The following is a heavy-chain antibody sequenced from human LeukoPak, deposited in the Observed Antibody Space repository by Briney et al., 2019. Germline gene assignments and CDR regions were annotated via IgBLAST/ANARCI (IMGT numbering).Heavy chain of an antibody. Sequence: PSETLSLTCTVSGGSICSYYWSWIRQPAGKGLEWIGRIYTSGSTNYNPSLKSRVTMSVDTSKNQFSLKLSSVTAADTAVYYCARDSGIFQNKRYYYYGMDVWGQGTTVSVSS. J-gene: IGHJ6*02. D-gene: IGHD3-10*01. CDR2: IYTSGST. CDR1: GGSICSYY. V-gene: IGHV4-4*07. CDR3: ARDSGIFQNKRYYYYGMDV.